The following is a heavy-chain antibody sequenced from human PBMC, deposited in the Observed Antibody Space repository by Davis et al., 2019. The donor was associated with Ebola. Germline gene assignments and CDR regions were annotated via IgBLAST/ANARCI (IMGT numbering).Heavy chain of an antibody. Sequence: GASLKISCAASAFTFSSYAMSWVRQAPGQGLEWVSAISGSGGSTYYADSVKGRFTISRDNSKNTLYLQMNSLRAEDTAVYYCAKGSDFWSGYRLYYGMDVWGQGTTVTVSS. CDR3: AKGSDFWSGYRLYYGMDV. J-gene: IGHJ6*02. CDR1: AFTFSSYA. D-gene: IGHD3-3*01. CDR2: ISGSGGST. V-gene: IGHV3-23*01.